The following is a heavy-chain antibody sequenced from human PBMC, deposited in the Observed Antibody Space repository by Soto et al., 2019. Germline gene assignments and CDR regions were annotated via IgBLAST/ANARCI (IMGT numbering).Heavy chain of an antibody. CDR1: GGTFSSYA. CDR2: IIPIFGTA. V-gene: IGHV1-69*01. Sequence: QVQLVQSGAEVKKPGSSVKVSCKASGGTFSSYAISWVRQAPGQGLEWMGGIIPIFGTANYAQKFQGRVTITADESTSTDYMELSSLRSEDTAVYYCARAAGEYSSSLFDYWGQGTLVTVSS. CDR3: ARAAGEYSSSLFDY. J-gene: IGHJ4*02. D-gene: IGHD6-6*01.